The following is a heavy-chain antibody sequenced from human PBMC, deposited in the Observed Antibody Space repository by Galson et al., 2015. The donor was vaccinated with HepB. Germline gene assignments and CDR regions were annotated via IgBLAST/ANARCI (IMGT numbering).Heavy chain of an antibody. CDR3: AKEYCSGGRCYSIDY. V-gene: IGHV3-23*01. CDR2: ITISGGST. Sequence: SLRLSCAASGFSFSSFAMSWVRQAPGKGLEWVSDITISGGSTYYADSVKGRFTISRDNSKNTLYLQMNSLRAEDTAVYYCAKEYCSGGRCYSIDYWGHGILVTVSS. D-gene: IGHD2-15*01. J-gene: IGHJ4*01. CDR1: GFSFSSFA.